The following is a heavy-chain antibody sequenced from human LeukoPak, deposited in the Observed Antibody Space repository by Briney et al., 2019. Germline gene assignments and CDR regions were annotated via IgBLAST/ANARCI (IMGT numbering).Heavy chain of an antibody. Sequence: ASVKVSCKASGYTFTVYSINWLRQAPGQGLEWMGWITTSTGKPTYAQGFTGRFVFSLDTSVSTTYLHINSLKAEDTAVYYCVRDASMINFDYWGQGSLVTASS. CDR3: VRDASMINFDY. V-gene: IGHV7-4-1*02. CDR1: GYTFTVYS. J-gene: IGHJ4*02. D-gene: IGHD3-16*01. CDR2: ITTSTGKP.